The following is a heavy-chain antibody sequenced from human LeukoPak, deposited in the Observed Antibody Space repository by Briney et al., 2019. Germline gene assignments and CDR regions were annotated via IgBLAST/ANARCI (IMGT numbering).Heavy chain of an antibody. CDR1: GGSISSSSYY. J-gene: IGHJ4*02. V-gene: IGHV4-39*01. CDR3: ARRRLLTGDY. Sequence: SETLSLTCTVSGGSISSSSYYWGWIRQPPWKGLEWVGSVYYSGSTYYNPSLKSRVTISVETSKHQFSLKLSSVPAAHTAVYFCARRRLLTGDYWGPGTLVTVSS. D-gene: IGHD2/OR15-2a*01. CDR2: VYYSGST.